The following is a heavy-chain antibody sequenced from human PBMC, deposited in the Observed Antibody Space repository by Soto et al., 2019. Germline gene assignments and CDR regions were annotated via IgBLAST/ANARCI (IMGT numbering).Heavy chain of an antibody. Sequence: SERLSPTCTLAGGSISSSGYYWSWIRKHPGKGLEWIGYIYYSGSTNYNPSLKSRVTISVDTSKNQFYLKLSSVTAADTAVYYCATLYDSSGYFLDYWGQGTLVTVSS. V-gene: IGHV4-61*08. CDR1: GGSISSSGYY. CDR2: IYYSGST. CDR3: ATLYDSSGYFLDY. J-gene: IGHJ4*02. D-gene: IGHD3-22*01.